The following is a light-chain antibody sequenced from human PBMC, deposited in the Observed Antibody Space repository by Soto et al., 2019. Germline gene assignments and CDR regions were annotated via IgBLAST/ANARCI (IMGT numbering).Light chain of an antibody. CDR1: QSVSSSY. CDR2: GAS. V-gene: IGKV3-20*01. Sequence: EIPLTQSPGTLSLSPGERATLSCRASQSVSSSYLAWYQQKPGQAPRLLIYGASSRATGIPDRFSGSGSGTDFTLTISRLEPEDFAVYYCQQYGSSPPLTFGGGTKVEIK. CDR3: QQYGSSPPLT. J-gene: IGKJ4*01.